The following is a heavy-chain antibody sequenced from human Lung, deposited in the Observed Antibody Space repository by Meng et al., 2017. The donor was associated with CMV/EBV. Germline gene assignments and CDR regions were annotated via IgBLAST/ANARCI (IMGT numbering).Heavy chain of an antibody. CDR1: GGSFSAYY. V-gene: IGHV4-34*01. CDR3: ARVQWLAYYFDS. Sequence: SETLSLXCGVYGGSFSAYYWSWIRQPPGKGLEWIGEINHSGSTNYNPSLKSRLTVSIDTSSDQFSLRLTSVTAADTAVYYCARVQWLAYYFDSWGQGTLVTVSS. D-gene: IGHD6-19*01. J-gene: IGHJ4*02. CDR2: INHSGST.